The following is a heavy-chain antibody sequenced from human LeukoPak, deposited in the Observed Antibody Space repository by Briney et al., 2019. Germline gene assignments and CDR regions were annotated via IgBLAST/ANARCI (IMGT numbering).Heavy chain of an antibody. Sequence: GGSLRLSCAVSGFTFSSHAMTWVRQAPGKGLEWVSGISISGDVTYYADSVQGRFIISRDNSKNTVYPQMDSLRVDDTAVYYCANEEVPNDYWGQGTLVTVSS. CDR1: GFTFSSHA. V-gene: IGHV3-23*01. CDR2: ISISGDVT. CDR3: ANEEVPNDY. J-gene: IGHJ4*02. D-gene: IGHD4/OR15-4a*01.